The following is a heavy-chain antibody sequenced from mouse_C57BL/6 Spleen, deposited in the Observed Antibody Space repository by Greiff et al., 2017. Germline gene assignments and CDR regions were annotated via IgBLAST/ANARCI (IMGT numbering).Heavy chain of an antibody. CDR2: IDPETGGT. Sequence: QVQLKQSGAELVRPGASVTLSCKASGYTFTDYEMHWVKQTPVHGLEWIGAIDPETGGTAYNQKFKGKAILTADKSSSTAYMELRSLTSEDSAVYYCTRSVTTVVRYFDYWGQGTTLTASS. J-gene: IGHJ2*01. CDR3: TRSVTTVVRYFDY. V-gene: IGHV1-15*01. D-gene: IGHD1-1*01. CDR1: GYTFTDYE.